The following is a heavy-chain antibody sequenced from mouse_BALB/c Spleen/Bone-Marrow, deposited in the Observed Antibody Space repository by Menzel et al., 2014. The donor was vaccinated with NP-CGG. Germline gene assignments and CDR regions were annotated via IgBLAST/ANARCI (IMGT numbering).Heavy chain of an antibody. J-gene: IGHJ2*01. CDR1: GYTFTSYV. CDR3: AKGGNYRYDFDY. V-gene: IGHV1-14*01. D-gene: IGHD2-14*01. CDR2: INPYNDGT. Sequence: EVQVVESGPELVKPGASVKMSCKASGYTFTSYVMHWVKQKPGQGLEWIGYINPYNDGTKYNEKFKGMATLTSDISSSTAYMELSSLTSEDSAVYYCAKGGNYRYDFDYWGQGTTLTVSS.